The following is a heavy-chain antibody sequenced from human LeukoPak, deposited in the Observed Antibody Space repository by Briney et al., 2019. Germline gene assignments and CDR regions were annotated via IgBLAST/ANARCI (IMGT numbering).Heavy chain of an antibody. CDR1: GGTFSSYA. CDR3: ARGGHYGDPFDY. Sequence: GASVKVSCKASGGTFSSYAISWVRQATGQGLEWMGWMNPNSGNTGYAQKFQGRVTMTRNTSISTAYMELSSLRSEDTAVYYCARGGHYGDPFDYWGQGTLVTVSS. J-gene: IGHJ4*02. D-gene: IGHD4-17*01. V-gene: IGHV1-8*02. CDR2: MNPNSGNT.